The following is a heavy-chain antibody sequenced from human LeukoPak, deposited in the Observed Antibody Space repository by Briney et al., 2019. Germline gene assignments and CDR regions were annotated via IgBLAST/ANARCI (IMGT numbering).Heavy chain of an antibody. CDR3: AKVISSSWNKDYYYYMDV. CDR2: ISGSGGST. CDR1: GFTFSSYA. Sequence: GSLRLSCAASGFTFSSYAMSWVRQAPGKGLEWVSAISGSGGSTYYADSVKGRFTISRDSSKNTLYLQMNSLRAEDTAVYYCAKVISSSWNKDYYYYMDVWGKGTTVTVSS. J-gene: IGHJ6*03. V-gene: IGHV3-23*01. D-gene: IGHD6-13*01.